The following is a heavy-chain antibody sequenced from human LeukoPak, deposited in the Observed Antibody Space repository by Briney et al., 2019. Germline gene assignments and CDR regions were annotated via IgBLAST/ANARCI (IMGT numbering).Heavy chain of an antibody. CDR2: IYHSGST. J-gene: IGHJ3*02. CDR1: GGSISSYY. D-gene: IGHD6-13*01. Sequence: PSETLSLTCTVSGGSISSYYWSWIRQPPGKGLEWIGYIYHSGSTYYNPSLKSRVTISVDRSKNQFSLKLSSVTAADTAVYYCARVQAAAEAFDIWGQGTMVTVSS. CDR3: ARVQAAAEAFDI. V-gene: IGHV4-59*12.